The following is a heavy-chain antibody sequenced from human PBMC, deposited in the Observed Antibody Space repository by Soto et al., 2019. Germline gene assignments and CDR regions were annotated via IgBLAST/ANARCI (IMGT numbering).Heavy chain of an antibody. D-gene: IGHD4-4*01. CDR2: IDYSGNT. CDR3: TRDRPYIYGFDV. V-gene: IGHV4-30-4*02. J-gene: IGHJ6*02. Sequence: SETLSLTCNVSGDSITNSDYYWNWIRQSPGKGLEWIASIDYSGNTYYNPSLKSRVVISADTSKNLFSQKLRSVTAADTALYFCTRDRPYIYGFDVWGHWTPVTV. CDR1: GDSITNSDYY.